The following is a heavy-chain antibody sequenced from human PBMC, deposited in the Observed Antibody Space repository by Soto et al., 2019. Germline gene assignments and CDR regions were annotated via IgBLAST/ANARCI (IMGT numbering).Heavy chain of an antibody. J-gene: IGHJ3*01. D-gene: IGHD5-12*01. CDR1: GYRFTSYW. CDR2: IFPSDSDT. Sequence: GESLKISCRTSGYRFTSYWIAWVRQMPGKGLEWMGIIFPSDSDTRYDPSFQGQVTISADKSTRTAYLQWGNLKASDTAIYYCVARGYKSTNAFDVWGQGTLVTVSS. CDR3: VARGYKSTNAFDV. V-gene: IGHV5-51*01.